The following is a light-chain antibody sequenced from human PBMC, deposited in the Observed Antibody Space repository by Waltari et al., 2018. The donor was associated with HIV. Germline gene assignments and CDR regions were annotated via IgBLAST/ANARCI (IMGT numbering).Light chain of an antibody. J-gene: IGKJ2*01. CDR1: QSLLYSSNNTNY. CDR3: QQYFSPPYT. V-gene: IGKV4-1*01. Sequence: DTVMTQSLDSLAVSLGERASINCKSSQSLLYSSNNTNYLAWYQQKPGQVPKLLIYWASTRESGVPDRFSGSGSGTDFTLTISNLQAEDVAVYFCQQYFSPPYTFGQGTKLEIK. CDR2: WAS.